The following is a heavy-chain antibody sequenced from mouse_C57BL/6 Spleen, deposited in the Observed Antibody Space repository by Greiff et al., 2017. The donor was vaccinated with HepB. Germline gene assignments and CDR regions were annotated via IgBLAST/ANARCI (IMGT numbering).Heavy chain of an antibody. CDR3: SRQGAYDYAGRYVDY. Sequence: VQLQQSGAELVMPGASVKLSCKASGYTFTSYWMHWVKQRPGQGLEWIGELDPSDSYTNYNQTFKGKSTLTVDKSSSTAYMQLSSLTSEDSAVFYCSRQGAYDYAGRYVDYWGKGTTLTVSS. CDR1: GYTFTSYW. J-gene: IGHJ2*01. CDR2: LDPSDSYT. D-gene: IGHD2-4*01. V-gene: IGHV1-69*01.